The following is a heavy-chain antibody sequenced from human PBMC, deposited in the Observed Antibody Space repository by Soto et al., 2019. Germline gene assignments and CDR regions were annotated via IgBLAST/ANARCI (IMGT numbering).Heavy chain of an antibody. CDR3: ARSGDSSGYYSWFDP. CDR1: GGSVSSGSYY. CDR2: IYYSGRT. D-gene: IGHD3-22*01. Sequence: QVQLQESGPGLVKPSETLSLTCTVSGGSVSSGSYYWSWIRQPPGKGLEWIGYIYYSGRTHYNPSLKRRVPLSVDTSKNQFALKLSSVTAADTAVYYCARSGDSSGYYSWFDPWGQGTLVTVSS. J-gene: IGHJ5*02. V-gene: IGHV4-61*01.